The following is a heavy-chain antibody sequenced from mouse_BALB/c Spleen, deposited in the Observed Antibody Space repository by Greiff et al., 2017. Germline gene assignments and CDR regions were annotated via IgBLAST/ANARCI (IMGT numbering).Heavy chain of an antibody. V-gene: IGHV5-12-2*01. CDR1: GFTFSSYT. CDR3: ARHWGLDAMDY. CDR2: ISNGGGST. D-gene: IGHD2-4*01. J-gene: IGHJ4*01. Sequence: LVESGGGLVQPGGSLKLSCAASGFTFSSYTMSWVRQTPEKRLEWVAYISNGGGSTYYPDTVKGRFTISRDNAKNTLYLQMSSLKSEDTALYFCARHWGLDAMDYWGQGTSVTVSS.